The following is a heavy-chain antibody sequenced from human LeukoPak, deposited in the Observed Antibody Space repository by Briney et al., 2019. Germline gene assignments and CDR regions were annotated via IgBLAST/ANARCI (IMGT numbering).Heavy chain of an antibody. CDR1: GGSISSGDYY. CDR2: IYYSGST. Sequence: SETLSLTYTVSGGSISSGDYYWSWIRQPPGKGLEWIGYIYYSGSTYYNPSLKSRVTISVDTSKNQFSLKLSSVTAADTAVYYCARTGYSSGWSLDYWGQGTLVTVSS. J-gene: IGHJ4*02. V-gene: IGHV4-30-4*08. D-gene: IGHD6-19*01. CDR3: ARTGYSSGWSLDY.